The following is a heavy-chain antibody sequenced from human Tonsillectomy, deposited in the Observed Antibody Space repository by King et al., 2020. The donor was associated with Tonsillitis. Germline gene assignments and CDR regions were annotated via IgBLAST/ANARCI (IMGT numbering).Heavy chain of an antibody. V-gene: IGHV4-59*03. CDR1: GASITDYY. J-gene: IGHJ5*02. Sequence: VQLQESGPGLVKPSETLSLTCSVSGASITDYYWSWIRQPPGKGPEWIGYVYYSGSTNYNPYLKIRVTMSIDTSKNQFSLKFTSVTAADTAVYYCSSRRGYTSGWYWFDPWGQGTLVTVSS. D-gene: IGHD6-19*01. CDR3: SSRRGYTSGWYWFDP. CDR2: VYYSGST.